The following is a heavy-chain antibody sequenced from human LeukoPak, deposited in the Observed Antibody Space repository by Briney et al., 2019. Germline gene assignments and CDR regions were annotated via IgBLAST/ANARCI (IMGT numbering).Heavy chain of an antibody. CDR2: IYYSGST. D-gene: IGHD3-3*01. CDR1: GGSISSGGYY. CDR3: ARQRGRFLEWLLFDY. Sequence: PSETLSLTCTVSGGSISSGGYYWSWIRQHPGKGLEWIGYIYYSGSTYYNPSLKSRVTISVDTSKNQFSLKLSSVTAADTAVYYCARQRGRFLEWLLFDYWGQGTLVTVSS. V-gene: IGHV4-31*03. J-gene: IGHJ4*02.